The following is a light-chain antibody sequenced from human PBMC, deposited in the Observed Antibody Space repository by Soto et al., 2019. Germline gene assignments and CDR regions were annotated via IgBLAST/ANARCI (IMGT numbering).Light chain of an antibody. CDR3: QQYGSAPYT. J-gene: IGKJ2*01. CDR2: GAS. CDR1: QSLNSGY. V-gene: IGKV3-20*01. Sequence: EIELTQSPGTLSLSPGEGASVSCRASQSLNSGYLAWYQQKPGQAPRLLIYGASSRATGIPDRFSGSGSGTNFTLTISRLEPEDVAVYLCQQYGSAPYTLGQGTKLEIK.